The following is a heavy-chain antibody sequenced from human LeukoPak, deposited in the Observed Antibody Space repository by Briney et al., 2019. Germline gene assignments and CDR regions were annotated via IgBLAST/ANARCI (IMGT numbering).Heavy chain of an antibody. D-gene: IGHD1-1*01. Sequence: SETLSLTCTVSGGSISSCTYSWGWIRQPPGKGLEWIGSISCSGSTYYNPSLKSRVTISVDTSKNQFSLYLDSVTAADTAVYYCARDWNRYAYWGQGTLVTVSS. CDR3: ARDWNRYAY. CDR2: ISCSGST. CDR1: GGSISSCTYS. V-gene: IGHV4-39*07. J-gene: IGHJ4*02.